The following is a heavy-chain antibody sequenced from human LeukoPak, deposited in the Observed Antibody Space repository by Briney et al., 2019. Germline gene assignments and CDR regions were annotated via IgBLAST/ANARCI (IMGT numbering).Heavy chain of an antibody. V-gene: IGHV4-59*12. CDR2: IYYSGST. CDR3: ARRRRIAARDFDY. J-gene: IGHJ4*02. CDR1: GGSISSYY. Sequence: PSETLSLTCTVSGGSISSYYWSWIRQPPGKGLEWIGYIYYSGSTNYNPSLKSRVTISVDTSKNQFSLKLSSVTAADTAVYYCARRRRIAARDFDYWGQGTLVTVSS. D-gene: IGHD6-13*01.